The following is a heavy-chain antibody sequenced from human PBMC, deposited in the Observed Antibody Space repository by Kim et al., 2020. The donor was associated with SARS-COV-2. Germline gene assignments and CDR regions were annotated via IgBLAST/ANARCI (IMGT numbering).Heavy chain of an antibody. J-gene: IGHJ4*02. D-gene: IGHD2-21*02. CDR3: AREGGYCGGDCPLGY. Sequence: GGSLRLSCAASGFTFSSYGMHWVRQAPGKGLEWVAVISYDGSNKYYADSVKGRFTISRDNSKNTLYLQMNSLRAEDTAVYYCAREGGYCGGDCPLGYWGQGTLVTVSS. V-gene: IGHV3-33*05. CDR2: ISYDGSNK. CDR1: GFTFSSYG.